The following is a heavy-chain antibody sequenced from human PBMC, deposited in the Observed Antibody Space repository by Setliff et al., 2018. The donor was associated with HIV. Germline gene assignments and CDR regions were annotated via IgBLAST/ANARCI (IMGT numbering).Heavy chain of an antibody. V-gene: IGHV4-39*01. Sequence: SETLSLTCIVSGGSISSSSYHWGWIRQPPGKGLEWIGSMYSSGSTYNNPSLKSRVTMSVATSKNQFSLKLTSVTAADTAVYYCARVRLTMIMMVDYFDQWGQGTLVTVSS. CDR2: MYSSGST. D-gene: IGHD3-22*01. CDR3: ARVRLTMIMMVDYFDQ. J-gene: IGHJ4*02. CDR1: GGSISSSSYH.